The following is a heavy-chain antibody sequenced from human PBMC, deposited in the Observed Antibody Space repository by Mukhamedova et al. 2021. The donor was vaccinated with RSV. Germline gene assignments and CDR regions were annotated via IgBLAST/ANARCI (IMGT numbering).Heavy chain of an antibody. CDR2: GSSG. CDR3: ARGALYCFWCALAFDF. V-gene: IGHV3-30-3*01. Sequence: GSSGINAESVKGRFTISRDNSKNTLYLQMNSLRAEDTALYYCARGALYCFWCALAFDFWGQGTMVTVSS. J-gene: IGHJ3*01. D-gene: IGHD3-3*01.